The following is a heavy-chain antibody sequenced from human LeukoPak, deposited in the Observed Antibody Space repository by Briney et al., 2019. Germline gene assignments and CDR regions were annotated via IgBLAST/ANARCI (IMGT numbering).Heavy chain of an antibody. J-gene: IGHJ4*02. CDR1: GFTFSSYA. CDR3: AKAHRSGSYSAYFDY. V-gene: IGHV3-23*01. D-gene: IGHD3-10*01. CDR2: ISGSGGST. Sequence: GGSLRLSCAASGFTFSSYAMSWVRQAPGKGLEWVSAISGSGGSTYYADSVKGRFTISRDNSKNTLYLQMNSLRAEDTAVHYCAKAHRSGSYSAYFDYWGQGTLVTVSS.